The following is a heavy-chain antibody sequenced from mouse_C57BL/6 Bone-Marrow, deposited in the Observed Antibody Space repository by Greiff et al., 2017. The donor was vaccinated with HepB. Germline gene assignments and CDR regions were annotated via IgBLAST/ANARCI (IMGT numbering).Heavy chain of an antibody. Sequence: EVQLQQSGPELVKPGASVKMSCKASGYTFTDYNMHWVKQSHGKSLEWIGYINPNNGGTSYNQKFKGKATLTVNKSSSTAYMELRSLTSEDSAVYYCARGDYDYLIRHWYFDVWGTGTTVTVSS. CDR2: INPNNGGT. CDR1: GYTFTDYN. J-gene: IGHJ1*03. CDR3: ARGDYDYLIRHWYFDV. V-gene: IGHV1-22*01. D-gene: IGHD2-4*01.